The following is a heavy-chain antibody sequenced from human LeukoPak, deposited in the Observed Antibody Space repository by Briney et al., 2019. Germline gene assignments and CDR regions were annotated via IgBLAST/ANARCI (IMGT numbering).Heavy chain of an antibody. CDR3: ARDRSSLEQWLPDAFDI. J-gene: IGHJ3*02. V-gene: IGHV3-53*01. D-gene: IGHD6-19*01. CDR1: GFTVSSNY. CDR2: IYSGGST. Sequence: GGSLRLSCAASGFTVSSNYMSWVRQAPGKGLEWVSVIYSGGSTYYADSVKGRFTISRDNSKNTLYLQMNSLRAEDTAVYYCARDRSSLEQWLPDAFDIWGQGTMVTVSS.